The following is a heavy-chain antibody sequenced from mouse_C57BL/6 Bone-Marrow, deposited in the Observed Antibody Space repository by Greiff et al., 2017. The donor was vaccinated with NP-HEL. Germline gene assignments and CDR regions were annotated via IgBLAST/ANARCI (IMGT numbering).Heavy chain of an antibody. D-gene: IGHD2-5*01. CDR3: ACSNYVDWFAY. V-gene: IGHV1-81*01. CDR1: GYTFTSYG. CDR2: IYPRSGNT. Sequence: QVQLQQSGAELARPGASVKLSCKASGYTFTSYGISWVKQRTGQGLEWIGEIYPRSGNTYYNEKFKGKATLTADKSSSTAYMELRSLTSEDSAVYFCACSNYVDWFAYWGQGTLVTVSA. J-gene: IGHJ3*01.